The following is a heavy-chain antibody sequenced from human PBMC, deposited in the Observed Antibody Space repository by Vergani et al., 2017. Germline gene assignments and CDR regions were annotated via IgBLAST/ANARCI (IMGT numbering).Heavy chain of an antibody. D-gene: IGHD3-3*02. CDR1: GGSFSGYY. V-gene: IGHV4-34*01. J-gene: IGHJ3*02. CDR3: ARTISNFHFCSGACYAIDI. CDR2: INHSGST. Sequence: QVQLQQWGAGLLKPSETLSLICAVYGGSFSGYYWSWTRQPPGKGLEWIGEINHSGSTNYNPSLKSRVTISVDTSKNQFFLKLRSVTAADTAVYYCARTISNFHFCSGACYAIDIWGQGTMVTVSS.